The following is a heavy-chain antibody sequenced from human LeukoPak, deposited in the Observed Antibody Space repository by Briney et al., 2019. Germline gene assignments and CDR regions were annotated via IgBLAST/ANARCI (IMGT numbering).Heavy chain of an antibody. CDR2: IDQDGSEK. V-gene: IGHV3-7*01. Sequence: PGGSLRLSCAASGFSFSTFWMSWVRQAPGKGLEWVANIDQDGSEKYYVGSVEGRFTISRDNAKDSLYPQMNSLRAEDTAVYYCASDEQLVPQIDYWGQGALVTVSS. CDR1: GFSFSTFW. CDR3: ASDEQLVPQIDY. D-gene: IGHD6-13*01. J-gene: IGHJ4*02.